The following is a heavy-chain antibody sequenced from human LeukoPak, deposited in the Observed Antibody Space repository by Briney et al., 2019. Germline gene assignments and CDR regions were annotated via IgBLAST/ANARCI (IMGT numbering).Heavy chain of an antibody. Sequence: ASVKVSCKASGYTFTSYDINWVRQATGQGLEWMGWMNPNSGNTGYAQKFQGRVTMTRNTSISTAYMELSSLRSEDTAVYYCARGSFAPAARFWVAGGWFDPWGQGTLVTVSS. V-gene: IGHV1-8*01. D-gene: IGHD2-2*01. CDR3: ARGSFAPAARFWVAGGWFDP. CDR2: MNPNSGNT. CDR1: GYTFTSYD. J-gene: IGHJ5*02.